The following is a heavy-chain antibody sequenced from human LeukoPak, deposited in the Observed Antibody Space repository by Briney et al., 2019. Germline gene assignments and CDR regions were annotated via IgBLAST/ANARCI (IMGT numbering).Heavy chain of an antibody. J-gene: IGHJ4*02. CDR2: IWYDGSNK. D-gene: IGHD3-3*01. CDR1: GFTFSSYG. CDR3: AGVLWSNYFFDY. Sequence: GRSLRLSCAASGFTFSSYGMHWVRQAPGKGLEWVAVIWYDGSNKYYADSVKGRFTVSRDNSKNTLYLQMNSLRAEDTAVYYCAGVLWSNYFFDYWGQGTLVTVSS. V-gene: IGHV3-33*01.